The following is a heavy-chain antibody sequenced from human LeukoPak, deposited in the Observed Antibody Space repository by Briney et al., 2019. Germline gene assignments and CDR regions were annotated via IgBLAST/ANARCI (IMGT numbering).Heavy chain of an antibody. J-gene: IGHJ4*02. CDR1: GYTFTSYG. CDR2: ISTYNGNT. Sequence: ASVKVSCKASGYTFTSYGINWVRQAPGQGLEWMGWISTYNGNTKYSQKLQGRVTMTTDTSTSTVYMELKGLRSDDTAVYYCTREGGYSSGWYDYWGQGTLVTVSS. D-gene: IGHD6-19*01. V-gene: IGHV1-18*01. CDR3: TREGGYSSGWYDY.